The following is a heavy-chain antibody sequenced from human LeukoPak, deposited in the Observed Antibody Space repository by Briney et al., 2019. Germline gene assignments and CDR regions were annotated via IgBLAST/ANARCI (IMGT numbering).Heavy chain of an antibody. CDR1: GFTFSSYG. V-gene: IGHV3-30*03. D-gene: IGHD6-19*01. Sequence: PGGSLRLPCAASGFTFSSYGMHWVRQAPGKGLEWVAVISYDGSNKYYADSVKGRFTISRDNSKNTLYLQMNSLRAEDTAVYYCASDSSGWQHWGQGTLVTVSS. J-gene: IGHJ4*02. CDR2: ISYDGSNK. CDR3: ASDSSGWQH.